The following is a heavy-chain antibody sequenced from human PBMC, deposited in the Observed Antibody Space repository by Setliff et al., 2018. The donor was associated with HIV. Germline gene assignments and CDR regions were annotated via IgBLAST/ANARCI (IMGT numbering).Heavy chain of an antibody. CDR2: IYPGDSDT. V-gene: IGHV5-51*01. CDR3: ARHTRQLEFLEWLSPHYYHYYYMDV. CDR1: GYSFSTYW. D-gene: IGHD3-3*01. J-gene: IGHJ6*03. Sequence: PGASLKISCKGSGYSFSTYWIGWVRQMPGKGLEWMGIIYPGDSDTTYSPSFQGQVTISADKSISTAYLQWSSLKASDTAMYYCARHTRQLEFLEWLSPHYYHYYYMDVWGQGTTVTVSS.